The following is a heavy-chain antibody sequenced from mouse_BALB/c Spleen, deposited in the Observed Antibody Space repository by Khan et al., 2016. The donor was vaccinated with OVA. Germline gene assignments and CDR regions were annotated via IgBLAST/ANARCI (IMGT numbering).Heavy chain of an antibody. CDR1: GFTFSSYA. Sequence: EVQLVESGGGLVQPGGSLKLSCAASGFTFSSYAMSWVRQTPEKRLEWVATISSGGSYTYYPDSVKGRFTISRANAKNTLYLQMSSLRSEDTAMYYCARPPITTVVATSYWFFDVWGAGTTVTVSS. J-gene: IGHJ1*01. V-gene: IGHV5-9-3*01. D-gene: IGHD1-1*01. CDR3: ARPPITTVVATSYWFFDV. CDR2: ISSGGSYT.